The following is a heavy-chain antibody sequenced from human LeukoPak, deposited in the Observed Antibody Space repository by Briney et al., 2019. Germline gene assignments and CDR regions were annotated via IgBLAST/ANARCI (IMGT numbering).Heavy chain of an antibody. V-gene: IGHV3-30*18. D-gene: IGHD3-10*01. J-gene: IGHJ4*02. CDR3: AKSRYYYGSGSSDY. Sequence: PRRSLRLSCAASGFTFSSYGMHWVRQAPGKGLEWVAVISYDGSNKYYADSVKGRFTISRDNSKNTLYLQMNSLRAEDTAVYYCAKSRYYYGSGSSDYWGQGTLVTVSS. CDR1: GFTFSSYG. CDR2: ISYDGSNK.